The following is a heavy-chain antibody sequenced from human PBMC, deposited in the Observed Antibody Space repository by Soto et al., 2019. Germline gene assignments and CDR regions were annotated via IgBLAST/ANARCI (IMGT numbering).Heavy chain of an antibody. CDR2: IYYSGST. CDR3: ARLGGYSGYEAGLVYYYYGMDV. CDR1: GGSLSSYY. D-gene: IGHD5-12*01. Sequence: PSETLSLTCTVSGGSLSSYYWSWIRQPPGKGLEWIGYIYYSGSTNYNPSLKSRVTISVDTSKNQFSLKLSSVTAADTAVYYCARLGGYSGYEAGLVYYYYGMDVWGQGTTVTVSS. J-gene: IGHJ6*02. V-gene: IGHV4-59*08.